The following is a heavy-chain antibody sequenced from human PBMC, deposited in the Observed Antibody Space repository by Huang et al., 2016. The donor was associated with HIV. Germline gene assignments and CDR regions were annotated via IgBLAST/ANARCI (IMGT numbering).Heavy chain of an antibody. CDR2: IIGSGSST. CDR3: AKGSERSLTGPKYQYYFDY. J-gene: IGHJ4*02. V-gene: IGHV3-23*01. D-gene: IGHD3-3*01. Sequence: VSGIIGSGSSTYYGDSVKGRFNISRDNSRNTLYLQMKSLRVEDTAIYYCAKGSERSLTGPKYQYYFDYWGQGTLVTVSS.